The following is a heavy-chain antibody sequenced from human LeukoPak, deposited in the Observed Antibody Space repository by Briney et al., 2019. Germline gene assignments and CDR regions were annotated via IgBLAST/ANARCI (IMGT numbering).Heavy chain of an antibody. CDR2: INPSGGST. Sequence: ASVKVSCKASGYTFTSYYMHWVRQAPGQGLEWMGIINPSGGSTSYAQKFQGRVTMTRDTSTSTVYMELSSLRSEDTAVYYCARGRGPRLLWFGELAFSGGHYYYYYMDVWGKGPRSPSP. J-gene: IGHJ6*03. CDR1: GYTFTSYY. D-gene: IGHD3-10*01. CDR3: ARGRGPRLLWFGELAFSGGHYYYYYMDV. V-gene: IGHV1-46*01.